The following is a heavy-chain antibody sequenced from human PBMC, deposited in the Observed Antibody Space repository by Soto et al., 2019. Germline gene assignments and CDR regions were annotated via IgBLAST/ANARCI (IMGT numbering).Heavy chain of an antibody. V-gene: IGHV1-8*01. CDR1: GYTFTNYD. CDR2: MDPNSGNT. Sequence: QVQLVQSGAEVKKPGASVKVSCKASGYTFTNYDINWVRQAPGQGLAWMGWMDPNSGNTDYAQKFQGRVTITRNNSISTADLELSSLSSEDTAVYYCARGRGWRDYWGQGTLVTVSS. CDR3: ARGRGWRDY. D-gene: IGHD6-19*01. J-gene: IGHJ4*02.